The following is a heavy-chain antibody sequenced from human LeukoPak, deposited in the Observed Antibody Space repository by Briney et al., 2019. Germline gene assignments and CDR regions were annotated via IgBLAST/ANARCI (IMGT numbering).Heavy chain of an antibody. CDR2: IYYSGST. CDR3: ARTPLQRRTYYFDY. V-gene: IGHV4-59*08. J-gene: IGHJ4*02. CDR1: GGSISSYY. D-gene: IGHD1-7*01. Sequence: PSETLSLTCTVSGGSISSYYWSWLRQPPGKGLEWIGYIYYSGSTNYNPSLKSRVTISVDTSKNQFSLKLSSVTAADTAVYYCARTPLQRRTYYFDYWGQGTLVTVSS.